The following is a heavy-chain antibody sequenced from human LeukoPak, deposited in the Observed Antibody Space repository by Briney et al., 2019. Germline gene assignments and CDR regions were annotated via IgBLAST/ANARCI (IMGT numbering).Heavy chain of an antibody. Sequence: PGGSLRLSCAVSGFTFRSHWMSWVRQAPGKGLEWVANINQDGSEKYYVDSVKGRLTISRDNAKNSLYLQMNSLRAEDTAVYYCVREEEKYDSSGYFAYWGQGTLVTVSS. CDR2: INQDGSEK. D-gene: IGHD3-22*01. CDR3: VREEEKYDSSGYFAY. J-gene: IGHJ4*02. V-gene: IGHV3-7*01. CDR1: GFTFRSHW.